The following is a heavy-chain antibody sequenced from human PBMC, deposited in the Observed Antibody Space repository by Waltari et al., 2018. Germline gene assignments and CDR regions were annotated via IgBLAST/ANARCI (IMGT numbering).Heavy chain of an antibody. Sequence: QVQLVESGGGVVQPGRSLRLSCAASGFTFSSYAMHWVRQAPGKGMEWVAVISEDGSNKYYADSGKGRFTISRDNSKNTLYLQMNSLRAEDTAVYYCARALGEGFDPWGQGTLVTVSS. CDR1: GFTFSSYA. CDR2: ISEDGSNK. V-gene: IGHV3-30-3*01. CDR3: ARALGEGFDP. J-gene: IGHJ5*02.